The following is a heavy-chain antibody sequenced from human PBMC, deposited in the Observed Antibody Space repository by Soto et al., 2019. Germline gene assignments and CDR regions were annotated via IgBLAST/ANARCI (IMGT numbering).Heavy chain of an antibody. CDR3: ARSGSTIHYFDY. V-gene: IGHV1-2*04. D-gene: IGHD2-2*01. CDR2: INPNSGGT. CDR1: GYTFTGYY. Sequence: GASVKVSCKASGYTFTGYYMHWVRQAPGQGLEWMGWINPNSGGTNYAQKFQGWVTMTRDTYISTAYMELSRLRSDDTAVYYCARSGSTIHYFDYWGQETLVTVSS. J-gene: IGHJ4*02.